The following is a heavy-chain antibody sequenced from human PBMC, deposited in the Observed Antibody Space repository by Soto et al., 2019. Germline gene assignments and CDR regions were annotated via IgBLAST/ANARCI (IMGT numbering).Heavy chain of an antibody. CDR2: ILSHGREK. V-gene: IGHV3-30*04. CDR1: GFTLSPYA. J-gene: IGHJ3*02. Sequence: QVQLVESGGGVVQPGRSLRLSCAASGFTLSPYAMHWVRQAPGKGLEWVASILSHGREKFYGDSVKGRCTISRDNSMDTLYLQMDRVREEDTAVYYCAREADSPDIAVAGTAFDIWGQGTMVTVSS. D-gene: IGHD6-19*01. CDR3: AREADSPDIAVAGTAFDI.